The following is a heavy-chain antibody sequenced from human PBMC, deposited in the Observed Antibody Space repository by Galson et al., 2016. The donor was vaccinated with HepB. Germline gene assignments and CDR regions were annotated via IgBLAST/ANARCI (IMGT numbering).Heavy chain of an antibody. V-gene: IGHV1-18*01. CDR3: ARDLPLFYYNSSGYPGGGY. Sequence: VKVSCKASGYIYTSYGFSWVRQAPGQGLEWMGWISTYNGKTNYAQNLQGRVTMTSDTSTSTAYTELRSLRSDDTAVYYCARDLPLFYYNSSGYPGGGYWGQGTLVTVSS. D-gene: IGHD3-22*01. CDR1: GYIYTSYG. J-gene: IGHJ4*02. CDR2: ISTYNGKT.